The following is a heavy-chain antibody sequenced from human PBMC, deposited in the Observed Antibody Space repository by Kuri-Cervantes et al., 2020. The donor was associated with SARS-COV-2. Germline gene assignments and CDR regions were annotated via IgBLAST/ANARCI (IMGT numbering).Heavy chain of an antibody. D-gene: IGHD4-11*01. CDR2: INSDGGST. Sequence: GGSLRLSCAASGFTFSSYWMHWVRQAPGKGLVWVSRINSDGGSTSYADSVKGRFTISRDNAKNTLYLQMNSLRAEDTAVYYCAKAISNYPSYYYGMDVWGQGTTVTVSS. CDR3: AKAISNYPSYYYGMDV. J-gene: IGHJ6*02. V-gene: IGHV3-74*01. CDR1: GFTFSSYW.